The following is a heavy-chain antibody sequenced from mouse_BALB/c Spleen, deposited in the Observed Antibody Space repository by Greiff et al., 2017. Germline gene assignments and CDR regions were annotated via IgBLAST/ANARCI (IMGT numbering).Heavy chain of an antibody. D-gene: IGHD1-1*01. J-gene: IGHJ3*01. CDR3: ARSVGYYGSSFAY. CDR2: INPYNDGT. CDR1: GYTFTSYV. V-gene: IGHV1-14*01. Sequence: VQLQQSGPELVKPGASVKMSCKASGYTFTSYVMHWVKQKPGQGLEWIGYINPYNDGTKYNEKFKGKATLTSDKSSSTAYMELSSLTTEDSAVYYCARSVGYYGSSFAYWGQGTLVTVSA.